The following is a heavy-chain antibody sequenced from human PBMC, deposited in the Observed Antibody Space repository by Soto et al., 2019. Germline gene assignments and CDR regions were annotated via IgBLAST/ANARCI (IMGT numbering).Heavy chain of an antibody. Sequence: ASVKASCKASEYSFPSSYMHWVRQAPGQGLEWMGIINPSGGSTSYAQQFQGRVTMTRDTSTSTVYMELSSLRSEDTAVYYCARDVRGYSYGYTWGQVTMVTDSS. CDR1: EYSFPSSY. D-gene: IGHD5-18*01. CDR2: INPSGGST. CDR3: ARDVRGYSYGYT. V-gene: IGHV1-46*01. J-gene: IGHJ3*01.